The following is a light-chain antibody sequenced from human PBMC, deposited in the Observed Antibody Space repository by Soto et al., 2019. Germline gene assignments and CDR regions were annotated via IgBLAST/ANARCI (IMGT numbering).Light chain of an antibody. CDR3: QQYGSSPWT. J-gene: IGKJ1*01. V-gene: IGKV3-20*01. CDR2: GAS. Sequence: IVLTQSPGTLSLSPGERATLSCMASQSVSSSYLAWYQQKPGQAPRLLIDGASSRATGIPDRVSGSGSGTDFTLTISRLEPEDFAVYYCQQYGSSPWTFGQGTKVDIK. CDR1: QSVSSSY.